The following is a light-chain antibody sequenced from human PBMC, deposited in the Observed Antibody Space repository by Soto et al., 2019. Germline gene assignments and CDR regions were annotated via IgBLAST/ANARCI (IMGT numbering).Light chain of an antibody. V-gene: IGKV3-11*01. CDR3: QQRSNWPSLT. CDR2: GAS. Sequence: EIVLTQSPGTLSLSPGERAILSCRASQSVSNNYLAWYQQKPCQAHRLLIYGASNRATGIPARFSGSGSETDFTLTISSLEPEDSAVYYCQQRSNWPSLTFGGGTKVDIK. J-gene: IGKJ4*01. CDR1: QSVSNNY.